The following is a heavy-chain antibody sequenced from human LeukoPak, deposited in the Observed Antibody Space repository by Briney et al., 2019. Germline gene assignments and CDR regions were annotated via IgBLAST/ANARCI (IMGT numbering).Heavy chain of an antibody. V-gene: IGHV3-48*04. CDR3: ARGKGSGYYFDAFDI. D-gene: IGHD3-22*01. CDR1: GITFSNHA. J-gene: IGHJ3*02. CDR2: ISSSSSTI. Sequence: GGSLRLSCVASGITFSNHAMSWVRQAPGKGLEWVSYISSSSSTIYYADSVKGRFTISRDNAKNSLYLQMNSLRAEDTALYYCARGKGSGYYFDAFDIWGQGTMVTVSS.